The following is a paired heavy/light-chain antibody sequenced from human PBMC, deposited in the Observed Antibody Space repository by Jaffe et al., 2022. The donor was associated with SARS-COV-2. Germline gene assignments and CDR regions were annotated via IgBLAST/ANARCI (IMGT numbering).Heavy chain of an antibody. CDR3: ARRPGVFRSFDP. CDR1: GGAISSSSDS. Sequence: QLQLQESGPGLVKPSETLSLICTVSGGAISSSSDSWGWIRQPPGKGLEWIGTINYSGSTFYNPSLKSRVTISVESSKSQFSLKLRSVTAADTAVYYCARRPGVFRSFDPWGQGTLVTVSS. V-gene: IGHV4-39*01. D-gene: IGHD6-13*01. J-gene: IGHJ5*02. CDR2: INYSGST.
Light chain of an antibody. J-gene: IGKJ4*01. V-gene: IGKV1-16*02. CDR2: GAS. CDR1: QGISNF. CDR3: QQYNSYPLT. Sequence: DIQMTQSPSSLSASVGDRVTITCRASQGISNFLAWFQQKPGKAPKSLIYGASSLESGVSSKFSGSGSGTDFTLTISNLQPEDFATYYCQQYNSYPLTFGGGTKVEIK.